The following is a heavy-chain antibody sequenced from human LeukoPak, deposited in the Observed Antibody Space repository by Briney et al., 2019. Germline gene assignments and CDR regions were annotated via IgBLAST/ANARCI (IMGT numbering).Heavy chain of an antibody. CDR3: ARGGVLPNWFDP. J-gene: IGHJ5*02. CDR1: GFTFSSYE. Sequence: GGSLRLSCATSGFTFSSYEMNWVRQAPGKGLEWVSYISSSGSTIYYADSVKGRFTISRDNAKNSLYLQMNSLRAEDTAVYYCARGGVLPNWFDPWGQGTLVTVSS. V-gene: IGHV3-48*03. CDR2: ISSSGSTI. D-gene: IGHD3-10*01.